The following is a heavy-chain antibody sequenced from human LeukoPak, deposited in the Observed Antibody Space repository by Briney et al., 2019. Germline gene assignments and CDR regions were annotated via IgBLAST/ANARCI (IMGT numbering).Heavy chain of an antibody. CDR3: ARVRRAAARYYYYGMDV. CDR1: GFTFSSYA. D-gene: IGHD2-15*01. J-gene: IGHJ6*02. V-gene: IGHV3-23*01. CDR2: ISGSGGST. Sequence: GGSLRLSCAVSGFTFSSYAMSWVRQAPGKGLEWVSAISGSGGSTYYADSVKGRFTISRDNSKNTLYLQMNSLRAEDTAVYYCARVRRAAARYYYYGMDVWGQGTTVTVSS.